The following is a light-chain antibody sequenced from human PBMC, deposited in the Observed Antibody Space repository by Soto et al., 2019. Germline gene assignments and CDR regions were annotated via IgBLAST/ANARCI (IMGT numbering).Light chain of an antibody. V-gene: IGLV2-14*01. J-gene: IGLJ1*01. CDR3: SSYTSSSTLV. Sequence: QSVLTQPASVSGSPGQSITISCTGTSSDVGGYNYVSWYQQHPGKAPKLMIYEVSNRPSGVSTRFSGSKSVNTASLTISGLQADDEADYYCSSYTSSSTLVFGTGTKVTVL. CDR2: EVS. CDR1: SSDVGGYNY.